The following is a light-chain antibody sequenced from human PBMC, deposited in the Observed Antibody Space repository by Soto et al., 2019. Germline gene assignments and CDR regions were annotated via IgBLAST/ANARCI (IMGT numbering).Light chain of an antibody. Sequence: QLVLTQSPSASASLGASVKLTCTLSSGHSRYAIAWHQQQPEKGPRYLMKLNSDGSHTKGGGIPDRFSGSSSGAVRNLTISSLQSEDEADYYCQTWDTGTVVFGGGTKLTVL. J-gene: IGLJ2*01. V-gene: IGLV4-69*01. CDR2: LNSDGSH. CDR1: SGHSRYA. CDR3: QTWDTGTVV.